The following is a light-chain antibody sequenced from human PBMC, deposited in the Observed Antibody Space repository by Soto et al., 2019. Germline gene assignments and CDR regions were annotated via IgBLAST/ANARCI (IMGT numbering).Light chain of an antibody. CDR1: QSVSSSD. J-gene: IGKJ2*01. CDR2: GAS. CDR3: QQYGSSPQT. V-gene: IGKV3-20*01. Sequence: EIVLTQSPGTLSLSPGERATLSCRASQSVSSSDLAWYQQQPGQAPTLLLHGASSRATGVPDRFSGSGSGTDYTLTISRLEPEDFGVYYCQQYGSSPQTFGQGTKLEIK.